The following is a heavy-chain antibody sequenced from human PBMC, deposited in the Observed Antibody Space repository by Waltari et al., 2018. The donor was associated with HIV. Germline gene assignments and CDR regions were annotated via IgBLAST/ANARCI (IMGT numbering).Heavy chain of an antibody. D-gene: IGHD2-15*01. CDR1: GFIFRHFA. V-gene: IGHV3-30*01. Sequence: QVQLVESGGGLVQPGGSLRLSCAASGFIFRHFAIHWVRQAPGQGRGWVAVISRDGSSKYYADSVQGRFTISRDNSKKSLHLHMNSLRPKDTAVYYCAREGSVAAPFDFWGLGTLVTVSS. CDR2: ISRDGSSK. J-gene: IGHJ4*02. CDR3: AREGSVAAPFDF.